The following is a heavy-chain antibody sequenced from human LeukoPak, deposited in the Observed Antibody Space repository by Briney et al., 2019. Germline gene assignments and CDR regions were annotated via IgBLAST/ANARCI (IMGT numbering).Heavy chain of an antibody. CDR2: ISAYNGNT. Sequence: ASVKVSCKASGYTFTSYGISWVRQAPGQGLEWMGWISAYNGNTNYAQKLQGRVTMTTDTSTSIAYMELRSLRSDDTAVYYCARDRKQWLTIADAFDIWGQGTMVTVSS. CDR1: GYTFTSYG. CDR3: ARDRKQWLTIADAFDI. J-gene: IGHJ3*02. V-gene: IGHV1-18*01. D-gene: IGHD6-19*01.